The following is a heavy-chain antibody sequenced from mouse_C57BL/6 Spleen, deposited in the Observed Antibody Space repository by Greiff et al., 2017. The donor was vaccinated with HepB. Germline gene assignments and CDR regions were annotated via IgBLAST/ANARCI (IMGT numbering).Heavy chain of an antibody. V-gene: IGHV3-6*01. CDR3: AREGGIYYGSSYGFAY. CDR1: GYSITSGYY. Sequence: VQLQQSGPGLVKPSQSLSLTCSVTGYSITSGYYWNWIRQFPGNKLEWMGYISYDGSNNYNPSLKNRISITRDTSKNQFFLKLNSVTTEDTATYYCAREGGIYYGSSYGFAYWGQGTLVTVSA. D-gene: IGHD1-1*01. J-gene: IGHJ3*01. CDR2: ISYDGSN.